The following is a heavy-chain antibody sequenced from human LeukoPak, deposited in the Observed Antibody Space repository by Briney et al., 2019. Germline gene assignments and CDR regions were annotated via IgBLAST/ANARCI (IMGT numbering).Heavy chain of an antibody. CDR2: IRSKVYGGTA. D-gene: IGHD3-22*01. J-gene: IGHJ4*02. Sequence: GGSLRLSCAASGFTFTIFGLNWFRQAPGKGLEWVGFIRSKVYGGTAEYAASVKGRFTISRDDSKSIAYLQMNSLKTEDTAVYYCARGGYYDSSGYPYFDYWGQGTLVTVSS. V-gene: IGHV3-49*03. CDR1: GFTFTIFG. CDR3: ARGGYYDSSGYPYFDY.